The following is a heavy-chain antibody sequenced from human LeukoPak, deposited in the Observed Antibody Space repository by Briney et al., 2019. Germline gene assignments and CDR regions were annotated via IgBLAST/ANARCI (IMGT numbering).Heavy chain of an antibody. D-gene: IGHD4-17*01. CDR3: ARGRSVTTSSFDY. V-gene: IGHV1-2*02. CDR2: INPNSGGT. Sequence: ASVKVSCKASGYTFTGYYMHWVRQAPGQGLEWMGWINPNSGGTYFAQKFQGRATMTWDTSISTAYMELSSLRSDDTAVYYCARGRSVTTSSFDYWGQGTLVTVSS. J-gene: IGHJ4*02. CDR1: GYTFTGYY.